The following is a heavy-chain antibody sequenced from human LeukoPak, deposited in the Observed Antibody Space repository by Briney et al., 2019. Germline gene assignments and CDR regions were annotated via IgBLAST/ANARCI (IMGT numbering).Heavy chain of an antibody. CDR3: VKDDSSGAFDI. CDR2: ISSNGGST. Sequence: GGSLRLSCSASGFTFSSYAMHWVRRAPGKGLEYVSAISSNGGSTYYADSVKGRFTISRDNSKNTLYLQMSSLRAEDTAVYYCVKDDSSGAFDIWGQGTMVTVSS. CDR1: GFTFSSYA. V-gene: IGHV3-64D*06. J-gene: IGHJ3*02. D-gene: IGHD6-19*01.